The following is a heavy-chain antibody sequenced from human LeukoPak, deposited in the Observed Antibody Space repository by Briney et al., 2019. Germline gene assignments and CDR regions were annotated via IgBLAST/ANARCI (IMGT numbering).Heavy chain of an antibody. CDR3: ARTYYDILTGYLRDY. CDR2: INHSGST. CDR1: GGSFSGYY. J-gene: IGHJ4*02. D-gene: IGHD3-9*01. V-gene: IGHV4-34*01. Sequence: SETLSLTCAVYGGSFSGYYWSWIRQPPGKGLEWIGEINHSGSTNYNPSLKSRVTISVDTSKNQFSLKLSSVTAADTAVYYCARTYYDILTGYLRDYWGQGTLVTVSS.